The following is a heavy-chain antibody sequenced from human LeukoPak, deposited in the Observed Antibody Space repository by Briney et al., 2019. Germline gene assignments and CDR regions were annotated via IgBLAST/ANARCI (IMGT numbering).Heavy chain of an antibody. J-gene: IGHJ4*02. CDR1: GFIFSNFW. D-gene: IGHD1-26*01. CDR3: ARKAVGATPFDY. V-gene: IGHV3-74*01. Sequence: PGGSLRLSCAASGFIFSNFWMHWVRQVPGKGLVWASHINSDGRTTDYADSVRGRFTISRDNAKNTLYLQMNRLTVEDTAVYYCARKAVGATPFDYWGQGTLVTVSS. CDR2: INSDGRTT.